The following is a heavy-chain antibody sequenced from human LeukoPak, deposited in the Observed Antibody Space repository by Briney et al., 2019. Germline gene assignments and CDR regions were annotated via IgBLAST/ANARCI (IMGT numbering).Heavy chain of an antibody. Sequence: GESLKISCKGSGYSFTSYWIGWVRPMPGKGLEWMRIIYPGDSEVRNSPSFQGQVTISADKSSSTAYLQWSSLKASDTAMYYCARRLRGSGSSYYFDYWGQGTLVTVSS. CDR3: ARRLRGSGSSYYFDY. D-gene: IGHD3-10*01. CDR1: GYSFTSYW. CDR2: IYPGDSEV. V-gene: IGHV5-51*01. J-gene: IGHJ4*02.